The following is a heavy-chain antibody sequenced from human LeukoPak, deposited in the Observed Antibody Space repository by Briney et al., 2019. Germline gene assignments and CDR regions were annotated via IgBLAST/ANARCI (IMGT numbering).Heavy chain of an antibody. CDR2: IIPIFGTA. V-gene: IGHV1-69*05. J-gene: IGHJ5*02. Sequence: ASVKVSCKASGGTFSSYAISWVRQAPGQGLEWMGGIIPIFGTANYAQKFQGRVTITTDESTSTAYREPSSLRSEDTAVYYCARGGLVGAISWFDPWGQGTLVTVSS. D-gene: IGHD1-26*01. CDR3: ARGGLVGAISWFDP. CDR1: GGTFSSYA.